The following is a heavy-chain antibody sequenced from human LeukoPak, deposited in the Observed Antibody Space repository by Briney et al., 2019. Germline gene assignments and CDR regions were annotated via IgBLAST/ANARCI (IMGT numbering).Heavy chain of an antibody. V-gene: IGHV4-39*01. CDR1: GGSISRDTYY. CDR2: VYYCGLT. J-gene: IGHJ3*01. CDR3: ARHGPVVTATDAFDL. Sequence: SETLSLTCTVSGGSISRDTYYCAWIRQSPGRGLEWLGSVYYCGLTDYNPYLKSRVTIFVATSKNQLSLRLSAVTAADTAVYHCARHGPVVTATDAFDLWGQGTMVTVSS. D-gene: IGHD2-21*02.